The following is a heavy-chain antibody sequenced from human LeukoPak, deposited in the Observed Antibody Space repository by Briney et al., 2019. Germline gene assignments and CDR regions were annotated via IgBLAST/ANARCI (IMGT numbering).Heavy chain of an antibody. CDR1: GFNFSDYY. CDR2: IRSSGSNI. D-gene: IGHD5-12*01. Sequence: GGSLRLSCAASGFNFSDYYMTWIRQAPGKGLEWVSYIRSSGSNIDYADSVKGRFTISRDNAKSSLYLQMNSLRAEDTAVYYCARGGYDYGTDYWGQGTLVTVSS. J-gene: IGHJ4*02. V-gene: IGHV3-11*04. CDR3: ARGGYDYGTDY.